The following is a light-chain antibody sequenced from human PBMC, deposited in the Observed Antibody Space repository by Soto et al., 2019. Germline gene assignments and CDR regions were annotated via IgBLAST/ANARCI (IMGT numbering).Light chain of an antibody. Sequence: IVLTKSPGTLSLSPWERATLSCRASQNVDSNYLAWYQQKPGQAPRIRIVGASGRATGSPDRVSGSGSGTDFPLTISRLEPEDVEVYYCQQYGSLSWTFGQGTKVDIK. J-gene: IGKJ1*01. V-gene: IGKV3-20*01. CDR1: QNVDSNY. CDR2: GAS. CDR3: QQYGSLSWT.